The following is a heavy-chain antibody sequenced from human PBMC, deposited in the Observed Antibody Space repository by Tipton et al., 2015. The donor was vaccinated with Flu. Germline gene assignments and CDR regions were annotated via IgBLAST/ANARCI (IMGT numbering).Heavy chain of an antibody. CDR3: TRRGWI. D-gene: IGHD5-12*01. CDR1: YSSISSGYY. Sequence: GLVKPSETLSLTCAVSYSSISSGYYWGWIRQSPGKGLEWIGNLFDSGKVDYNPALSGRLTISVGPTKSQFSLRLRPVTAADTAVYYCTRRGWIWGQGTRVTVSS. CDR2: LFDSGKV. J-gene: IGHJ4*02. V-gene: IGHV4-38-2*01.